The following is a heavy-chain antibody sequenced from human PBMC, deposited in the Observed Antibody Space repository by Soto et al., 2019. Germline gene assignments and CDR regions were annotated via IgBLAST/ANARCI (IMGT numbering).Heavy chain of an antibody. V-gene: IGHV5-51*01. CDR2: IHPDDSDS. Sequence: GESLKISCKGSGDSFSNKWIGWVRQMPGKGLEWMGIIHPDDSDSRSTPSSQGQVTISADRSISTTYLQWATLKASDTATYYCARLSGYSSGYYYGIDVWGQGPTVAVSS. J-gene: IGHJ6*02. D-gene: IGHD5-12*01. CDR1: GDSFSNKW. CDR3: ARLSGYSSGYYYGIDV.